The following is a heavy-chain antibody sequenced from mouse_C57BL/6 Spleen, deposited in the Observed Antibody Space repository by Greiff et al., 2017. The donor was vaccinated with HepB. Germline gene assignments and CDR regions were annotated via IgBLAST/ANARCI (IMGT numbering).Heavy chain of an antibody. CDR1: GYTFTSYW. CDR2: IHPNSGST. J-gene: IGHJ3*01. Sequence: QVQLKQPGAELVKPGASVKLSCKASGYTFTSYWMHWVKQRPGQGLEWIGMIHPNSGSTNYNEKFKSKATLTVDKSSSTAYMQLSSLTSEDSAVYYCARVGGYSAFAYWGQGTLVTVSA. CDR3: ARVGGYSAFAY. D-gene: IGHD2-3*01. V-gene: IGHV1-64*01.